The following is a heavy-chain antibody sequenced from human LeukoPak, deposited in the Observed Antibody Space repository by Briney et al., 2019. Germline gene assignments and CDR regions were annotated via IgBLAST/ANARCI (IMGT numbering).Heavy chain of an antibody. Sequence: SETLSLTCSVSGYSISSGYYWGWIRQPPGKGLEWIGNIYHDGNTYYNPSLKSRDTISVDTSKNQFSLRLSSVTAADTAVYYCARFFRTVWELPYYWGPGTLVTVSS. J-gene: IGHJ4*02. V-gene: IGHV4-38-2*02. CDR1: GYSISSGYY. D-gene: IGHD1-26*01. CDR3: ARFFRTVWELPYY. CDR2: IYHDGNT.